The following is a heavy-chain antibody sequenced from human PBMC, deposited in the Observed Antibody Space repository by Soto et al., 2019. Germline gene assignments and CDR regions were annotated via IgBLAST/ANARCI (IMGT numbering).Heavy chain of an antibody. J-gene: IGHJ3*02. D-gene: IGHD2-21*02. CDR3: ARASRGGTTIPFAFDI. Sequence: PGESLKISCQGSGYTFTTYWVGWVRLMPGKGLEWVGIIFPGDYDVKYSPSFEGRVTISVDKSSSTAYLQWESLKASDTATYFCARASRGGTTIPFAFDIWGQGTMVTVSS. V-gene: IGHV5-51*01. CDR1: GYTFTTYW. CDR2: IFPGDYDV.